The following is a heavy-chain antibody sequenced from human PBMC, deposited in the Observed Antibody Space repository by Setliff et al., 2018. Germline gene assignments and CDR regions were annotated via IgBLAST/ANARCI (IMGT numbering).Heavy chain of an antibody. V-gene: IGHV1-2*02. CDR1: GYIFTSYG. J-gene: IGHJ6*03. Sequence: GASVKVSCKASGYIFTSYGFSWVRQAPGQGLEWMGWINPNNGGTKYAQKFQGRVTMTRDTSISTAYMELRRLKSDDTAVYYCARGEHIVSGDFYHYIDVWGKGTTVTVSS. CDR2: INPNNGGT. CDR3: ARGEHIVSGDFYHYIDV. D-gene: IGHD2-15*01.